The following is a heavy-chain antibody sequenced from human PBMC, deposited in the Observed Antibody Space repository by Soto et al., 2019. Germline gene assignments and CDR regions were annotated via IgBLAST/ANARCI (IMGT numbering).Heavy chain of an antibody. Sequence: ASVKVCCKASGFSFTSSAMQWVRQPRGQRLEGIGWIVVGSGDTNYAPKFQERVTIIRDMSTRTAHMELSSRISEDKAVYYCAADDDVGSRSSFDIWDQGTMVTRSS. CDR3: AADDDVGSRSSFDI. V-gene: IGHV1-58*02. J-gene: IGHJ3*02. CDR1: GFSFTSSA. D-gene: IGHD3-3*01. CDR2: IVVGSGDT.